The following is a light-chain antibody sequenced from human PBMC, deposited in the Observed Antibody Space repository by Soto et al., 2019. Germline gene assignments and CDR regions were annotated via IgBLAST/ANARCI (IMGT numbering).Light chain of an antibody. CDR2: AAS. J-gene: IGKJ5*01. Sequence: DIQLTQSPSFLSASVGDRVTITCRASQGISSYLAWYQQKPGKAPKLLIYAASTLQSGVPSRFSGSGSGTEFTLTISSLQREDFATYYCQQLNSYPRGITFGQGTRLEIK. V-gene: IGKV1-9*01. CDR3: QQLNSYPRGIT. CDR1: QGISSY.